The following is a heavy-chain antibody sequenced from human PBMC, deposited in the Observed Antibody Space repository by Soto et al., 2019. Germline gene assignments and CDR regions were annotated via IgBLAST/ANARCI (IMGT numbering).Heavy chain of an antibody. CDR3: ARGDYYDLYYFDY. CDR1: GGSISSYY. D-gene: IGHD3-3*01. CDR2: IYYSGST. Sequence: SETLSLTCTVSGGSISSYYWSWIRQPPGKGLEWIGYIYYSGSTNYNPSLKSRVTISVDTSKNQFSLKLSSVTAADTAVYYCARGDYYDLYYFDYWGQGTLVTVSS. V-gene: IGHV4-59*01. J-gene: IGHJ4*02.